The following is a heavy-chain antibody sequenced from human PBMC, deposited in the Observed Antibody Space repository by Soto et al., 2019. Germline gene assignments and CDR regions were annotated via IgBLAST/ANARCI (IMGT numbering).Heavy chain of an antibody. CDR2: IIPIFGTA. Sequence: ASVKVSCKASGGTFSSYAISWVRQAPGQGLEWMGGIIPIFGTANYAQKFQGRVTITADESASTAYMELSSLRSEDTAVYYCARDGLYDYYGSESAFDYWGQGTLVTVSS. V-gene: IGHV1-69*13. CDR1: GGTFSSYA. J-gene: IGHJ4*02. CDR3: ARDGLYDYYGSESAFDY. D-gene: IGHD3-10*01.